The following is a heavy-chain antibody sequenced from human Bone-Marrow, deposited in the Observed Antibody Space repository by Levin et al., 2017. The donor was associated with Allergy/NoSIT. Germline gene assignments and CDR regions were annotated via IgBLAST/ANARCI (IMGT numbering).Heavy chain of an antibody. Sequence: ESGPTLVKPTQTLTLTCTFSGFSFSTSGVGVGWIRQPPGKALEWLALIYWDDDKRYSPSLKSRLTITKDTSKNQVFLTMTNMDPVDTATYYCAHLGYCIDGDCYEPWGQGTLVTVSS. CDR1: GFSFSTSGVG. CDR3: AHLGYCIDGDCYEP. D-gene: IGHD2-8*01. V-gene: IGHV2-5*02. CDR2: IYWDDDK. J-gene: IGHJ5*02.